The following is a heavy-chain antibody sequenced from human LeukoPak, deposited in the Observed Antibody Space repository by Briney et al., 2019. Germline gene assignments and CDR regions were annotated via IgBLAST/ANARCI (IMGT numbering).Heavy chain of an antibody. Sequence: GGSLRLSCAASGFTFSSCSMNWVRQAPGKGLEWVSSISSGSGYIYYADSVKGRFTISRDNSKNSVYLQMNSLRAEDTAVYYCARGLSRRGLMVVDDAFDIWGQGTMVTVSS. CDR2: ISSGSGYI. CDR3: ARGLSRRGLMVVDDAFDI. J-gene: IGHJ3*02. D-gene: IGHD3-22*01. CDR1: GFTFSSCS. V-gene: IGHV3-21*01.